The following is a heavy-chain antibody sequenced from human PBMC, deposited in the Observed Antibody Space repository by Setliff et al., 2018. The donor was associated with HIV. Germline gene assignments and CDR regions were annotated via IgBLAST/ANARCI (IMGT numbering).Heavy chain of an antibody. CDR1: GYSFTGYY. CDR2: INPNSGGT. J-gene: IGHJ1*01. CDR3: ARGGQNALRYFDWLPEGEYFHH. D-gene: IGHD3-9*01. V-gene: IGHV1-2*02. Sequence: ASVKVSCKASGYSFTGYYIHWMRQAPGQGPEWLGWINPNSGGTNYAQKFQGRVTMTRDTSIITASMDLRSLRSDDTAFYYCARGGQNALRYFDWLPEGEYFHHWGQGTLVTVSS.